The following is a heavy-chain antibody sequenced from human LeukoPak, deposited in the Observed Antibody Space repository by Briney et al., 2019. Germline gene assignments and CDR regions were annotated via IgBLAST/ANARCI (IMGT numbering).Heavy chain of an antibody. CDR1: AVTISSYW. Sequence: PGGSLSLSCAVSAVTISSYWMAWVRPPPGKGLEWVANIKQDGSEKYYVESVKGRLTISRDNAKISLYLQMNRLRAEDTAVYYCARDLSWTAMDYWGEGTLVTVSS. V-gene: IGHV3-7*01. CDR2: IKQDGSEK. J-gene: IGHJ4*02. CDR3: ARDLSWTAMDY. D-gene: IGHD5-18*01.